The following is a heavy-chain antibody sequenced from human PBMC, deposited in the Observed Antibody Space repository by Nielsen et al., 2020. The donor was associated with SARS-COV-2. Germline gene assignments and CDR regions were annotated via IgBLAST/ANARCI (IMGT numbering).Heavy chain of an antibody. D-gene: IGHD1-7*01. Sequence: SETLSLTCAVSGGSISSSNWWSWVRQPPGKGLEWIGEIYHSGSTNYNPSLKSRVTISVDTSKNQFSLKLSSVTAADTAVYYCASLELLTPYWFDPWGQGTLVTVSS. V-gene: IGHV4-4*02. J-gene: IGHJ5*02. CDR3: ASLELLTPYWFDP. CDR2: IYHSGST. CDR1: GGSISSSNW.